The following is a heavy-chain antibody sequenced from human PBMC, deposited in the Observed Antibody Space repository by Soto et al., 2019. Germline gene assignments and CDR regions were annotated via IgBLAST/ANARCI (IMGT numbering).Heavy chain of an antibody. CDR1: GYTFTGYY. J-gene: IGHJ6*02. CDR3: ARGQLGPLYYYYYGMNV. D-gene: IGHD6-6*01. Sequence: QVQLVESGAEVQKPGASVKVSCNASGYTFTGYYMHWVRQAPGQGLEWMGWINPNSGGTNYAQKFQGRVTMTRDTSISTAYMELSRLRSDDTAVYYCARGQLGPLYYYYYGMNVWGQGTTVTVSS. V-gene: IGHV1-2*02. CDR2: INPNSGGT.